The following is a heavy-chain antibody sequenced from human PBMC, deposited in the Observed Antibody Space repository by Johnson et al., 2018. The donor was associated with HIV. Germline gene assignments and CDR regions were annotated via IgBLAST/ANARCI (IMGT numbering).Heavy chain of an antibody. V-gene: IGHV3-74*01. CDR2: INSDGSST. CDR3: ARDSGPSDFWSGYRLVVAFNI. D-gene: IGHD3-3*01. CDR1: GFTFSSYW. J-gene: IGHJ3*02. Sequence: LGVSCAASGFTFSSYWMHWVRQAPGKGLVWVSRINSDGSSTSYADSVKGRFTISRDNAKNTLYLQMNSLRAEDTAVYYCARDSGPSDFWSGYRLVVAFNIWGQGTMVTVSS.